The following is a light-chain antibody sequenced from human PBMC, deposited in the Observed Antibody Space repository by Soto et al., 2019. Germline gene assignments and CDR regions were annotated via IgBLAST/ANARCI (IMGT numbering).Light chain of an antibody. V-gene: IGKV1-5*01. CDR3: QQYNSLMYT. CDR1: QSISSW. CDR2: DAS. Sequence: DIQMTQSPSTLSASVGDRVTITCRASQSISSWLAWYQQKPGKAPKLLIYDASSLESGVPSRFSGSGSGTEFTLTISSLQPDDFATYYCQQYNSLMYTFGQGTKLEIK. J-gene: IGKJ2*01.